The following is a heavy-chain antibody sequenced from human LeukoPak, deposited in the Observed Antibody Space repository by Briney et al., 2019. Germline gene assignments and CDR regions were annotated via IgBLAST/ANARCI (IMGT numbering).Heavy chain of an antibody. J-gene: IGHJ6*04. D-gene: IGHD6-19*01. CDR2: IYTSGTT. CDR3: ASERGLVPPYYYGRDV. CDR1: GGSISSGSSY. Sequence: SQTLSLTCTVSGGSISSGSSYWSWIRQPAGKGLEWIGRIYTSGTTNHNPSLKSRVTISVDTSKNQFSLKLSSVTAADTAMYYWASERGLVPPYYYGRDVWGKGTRVTVSS. V-gene: IGHV4-61*02.